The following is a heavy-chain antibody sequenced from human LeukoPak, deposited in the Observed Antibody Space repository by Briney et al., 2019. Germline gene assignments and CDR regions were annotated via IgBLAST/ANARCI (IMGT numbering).Heavy chain of an antibody. CDR3: AVLSDFLYYYMDV. CDR1: GYIFTSYF. CDR2: INPNSGGT. J-gene: IGHJ6*03. V-gene: IGHV1-2*02. D-gene: IGHD3-16*01. Sequence: ASVKVSCKASGYIFTSYFMHWVRQAPGQGLEWMGWINPNSGGTNYAQKFQGRVTMTRDTSISTAYMELSRLRSDDTAVYYCAVLSDFLYYYMDVWGKGTTVTVSS.